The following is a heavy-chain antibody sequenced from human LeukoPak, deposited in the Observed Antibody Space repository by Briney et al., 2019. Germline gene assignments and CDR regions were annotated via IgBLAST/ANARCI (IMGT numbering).Heavy chain of an antibody. CDR3: SGVPDYYYYMDV. V-gene: IGHV1-69*06. CDR1: GGTFSSYA. Sequence: SVKVSCKASGGTFSSYAISWVRQAPGQGLEWMGGIIPIFGTANYAQKFQGRVTITADKSTSTAYMELSSLRSEDTAVYYCSGVPDYYYYMDVWGKGTTVTVSS. D-gene: IGHD3-3*01. CDR2: IIPIFGTA. J-gene: IGHJ6*03.